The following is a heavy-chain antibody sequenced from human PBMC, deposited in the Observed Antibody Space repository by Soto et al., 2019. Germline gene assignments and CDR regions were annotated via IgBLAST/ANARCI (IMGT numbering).Heavy chain of an antibody. D-gene: IGHD2-15*01. J-gene: IGHJ1*01. V-gene: IGHV1-46*02. CDR2: INPSGGAT. Sequence: ASVKVSCKASGYSFKLYYMHWVRQAPGQGLEWVGRINPSGGATAYAQRLHGRANITRDTSTSTVYLEMSSLQSEDTALYYCTYPFHRGGNAFWARGTLVPVSA. CDR3: TYPFHRGGNAF. CDR1: GYSFKLYY.